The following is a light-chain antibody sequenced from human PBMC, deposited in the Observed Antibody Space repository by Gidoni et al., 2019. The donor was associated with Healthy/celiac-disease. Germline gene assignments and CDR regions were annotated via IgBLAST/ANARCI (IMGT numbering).Light chain of an antibody. CDR3: NSRDSSGNHLVV. CDR1: SLRRDY. J-gene: IGLJ2*01. Sequence: SSELTQDPAVSVALGQTARITCQGDSLRRDYASWYQQKPGQAPVLVIYGKNHRPSGIPHRFSGSSSGNTASLTITGAQAEDDADYYCNSRDSSGNHLVVFCGGTKLTVL. V-gene: IGLV3-19*01. CDR2: GKN.